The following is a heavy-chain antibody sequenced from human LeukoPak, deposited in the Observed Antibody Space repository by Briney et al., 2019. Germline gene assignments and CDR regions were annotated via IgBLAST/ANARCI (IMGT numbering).Heavy chain of an antibody. CDR1: GFTFSNYA. V-gene: IGHV3-64*01. J-gene: IGHJ4*02. D-gene: IGHD1-20*01. CDR2: INSNGDST. CDR3: ARVSGTTRNYFDY. Sequence: GGSLRLSCAASGFTFSNYAMHWVRQGPGEGLEYVSAINSNGDSTYYANSVKGRFTTSRDNSKNTLYLQMRSLRAEDMAVYYCARVSGTTRNYFDYWGQGTLVTVSS.